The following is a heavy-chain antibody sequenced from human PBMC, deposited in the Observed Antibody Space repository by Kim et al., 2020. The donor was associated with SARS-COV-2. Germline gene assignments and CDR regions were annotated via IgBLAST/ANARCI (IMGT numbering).Heavy chain of an antibody. CDR1: GYTFTDYA. D-gene: IGHD3-22*01. Sequence: ASVKVSCKASGYTFTDYAIHWVRQAPGQRFEWMGWINAGNGNTRYSQKFQGRLTITRDTSASTAYMELNSLRSEDMAVYYCAREGHEGGYLTWGQGTMVTVSS. J-gene: IGHJ3*01. V-gene: IGHV1-3*01. CDR2: INAGNGNT. CDR3: AREGHEGGYLT.